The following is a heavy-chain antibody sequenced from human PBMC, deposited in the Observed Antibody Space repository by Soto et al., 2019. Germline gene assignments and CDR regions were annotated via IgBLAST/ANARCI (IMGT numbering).Heavy chain of an antibody. V-gene: IGHV1-2*02. D-gene: IGHD2-2*02. CDR2: INPNSGGT. CDR3: ARDSYCSSTSCYKEQQQVRDEPRSDY. Sequence: GASVKVSCEASGYTFTGYYMHWVRQAPGQGLEWMGWINPNSGGTNYAQKFQGRVTMTRDTSISTAYMERSRLRSDDTAVYYCARDSYCSSTSCYKEQQQVRDEPRSDYWGQGTLVTVSS. J-gene: IGHJ4*02. CDR1: GYTFTGYY.